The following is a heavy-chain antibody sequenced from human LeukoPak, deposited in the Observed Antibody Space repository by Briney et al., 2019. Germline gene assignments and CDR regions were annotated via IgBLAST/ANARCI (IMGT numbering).Heavy chain of an antibody. CDR2: IYYSGST. Sequence: SETLSLTCTVSGGSISSYYWSWIRQPPGKGLEWIGYIYYSGSTNYNPSLKSRVTISVDTSKNQFSLKLSSVTAADTAVYYCARASYGSRYYYYYYMDVWGKGTTVTVSS. J-gene: IGHJ6*03. D-gene: IGHD5-18*01. CDR3: ARASYGSRYYYYYYMDV. CDR1: GGSISSYY. V-gene: IGHV4-59*01.